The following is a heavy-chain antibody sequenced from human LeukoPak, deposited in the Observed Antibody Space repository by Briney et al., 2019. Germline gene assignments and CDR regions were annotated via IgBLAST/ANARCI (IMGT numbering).Heavy chain of an antibody. J-gene: IGHJ6*02. V-gene: IGHV4-4*07. D-gene: IGHD4-17*01. CDR3: ARGGTVTLYYYYGMDV. Sequence: SETLFLTCTVSGGSISSYYWSWIRQPAGKGLEWIGRIYTSGSTNYNPSLKSRVTMSVDTSKNQFSLKLSSVTAADTAVYYCARGGTVTLYYYYGMDVWGQGTTVTVSS. CDR1: GGSISSYY. CDR2: IYTSGST.